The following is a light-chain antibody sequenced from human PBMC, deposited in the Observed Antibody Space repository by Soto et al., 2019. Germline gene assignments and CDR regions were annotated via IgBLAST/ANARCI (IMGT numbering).Light chain of an antibody. V-gene: IGLV2-8*01. CDR1: SSDVGGYNY. Sequence: QSALTQPPSASASPGQSVTISCTGTSSDVGGYNYVSWYQQRPGKAPKLMIYEVSQRPSGVPDRFSGSKSGNTATLTVSGLQAEDEADYYCAAWDDSLNGLYVFGTGTKLTVL. J-gene: IGLJ1*01. CDR3: AAWDDSLNGLYV. CDR2: EVS.